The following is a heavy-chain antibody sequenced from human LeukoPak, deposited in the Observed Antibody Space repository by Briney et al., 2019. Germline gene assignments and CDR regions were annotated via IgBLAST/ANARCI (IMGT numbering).Heavy chain of an antibody. CDR1: GGSISSSSYY. D-gene: IGHD4-23*01. V-gene: IGHV4-39*07. CDR2: IYYSGST. J-gene: IGHJ4*02. Sequence: PSETLSLTCTVSGGSISSSSYYWGWIRQPPGKGLEWIGSIYYSGSTNYNPSLKSRVTISVDTSKNQFSLKLSSVTAADTAVYYCARDASYGGNSLDYWGQGTLVTVSS. CDR3: ARDASYGGNSLDY.